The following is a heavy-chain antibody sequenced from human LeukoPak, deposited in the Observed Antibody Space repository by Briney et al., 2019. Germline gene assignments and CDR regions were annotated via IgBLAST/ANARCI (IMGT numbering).Heavy chain of an antibody. V-gene: IGHV1-69*13. CDR3: ARDCSSTSCYDY. Sequence: ASVKVSCKASGGTFSGYAISWVRQAPGQGLEWMGGIIPIFGTANYAQKFQGRVTITADESTSTAYMELSSLRSEDTAVYYCARDCSSTSCYDYWGQGTLVTVSS. J-gene: IGHJ4*02. CDR2: IIPIFGTA. CDR1: GGTFSGYA. D-gene: IGHD2-2*01.